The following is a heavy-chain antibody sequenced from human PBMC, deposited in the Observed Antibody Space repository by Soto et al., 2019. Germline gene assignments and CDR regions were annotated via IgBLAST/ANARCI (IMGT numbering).Heavy chain of an antibody. CDR3: AREGALKPFSS. V-gene: IGHV3-21*01. Sequence: GGSLRLSCAASGFTFSGYWMHWVRQVPGKGLEWVSHISGSSIYIHYAGSVRGRFTISRDNAKNSVYLQMDSLRVEDTAVYYCAREGALKPFSSWGQGALVTVSS. J-gene: IGHJ5*02. CDR2: ISGSSIYI. CDR1: GFTFSGYW.